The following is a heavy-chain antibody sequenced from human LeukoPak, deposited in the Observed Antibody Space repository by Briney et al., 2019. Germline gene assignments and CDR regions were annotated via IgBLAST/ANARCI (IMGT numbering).Heavy chain of an antibody. J-gene: IGHJ4*02. CDR1: GFTFRSHS. V-gene: IGHV3-74*03. CDR2: IESDGSST. Sequence: PGGSLRLSCAASGFTFRSHSMHWVRHPPGKGLVSVSRIESDGSSTKYADSVKGRFTISRDNAKNTLYLQMNSLRAEDTAVYYCVRGGFDGDWGQGTLVTVSS. D-gene: IGHD5-12*01. CDR3: VRGGFDGD.